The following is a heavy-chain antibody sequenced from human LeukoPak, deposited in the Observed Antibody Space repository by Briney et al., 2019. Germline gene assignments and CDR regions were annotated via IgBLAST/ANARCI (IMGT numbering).Heavy chain of an antibody. D-gene: IGHD5-18*01. Sequence: GGSLRLSCAASGFTINSYAMTWVRQAPGKGLEWVSRINTDGSSTSYADSVKGRFTISRDNAKNTLYVQMNSLRPEDTALYYCARDSRYSYGYPDSWGQGTLVTVSS. CDR2: INTDGSST. CDR1: GFTINSYA. V-gene: IGHV3-74*01. CDR3: ARDSRYSYGYPDS. J-gene: IGHJ4*02.